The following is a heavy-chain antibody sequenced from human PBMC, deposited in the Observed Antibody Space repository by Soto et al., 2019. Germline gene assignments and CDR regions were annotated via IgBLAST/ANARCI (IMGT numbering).Heavy chain of an antibody. Sequence: GSLRLSCAASGFTFRNYWMHWVLQAPGNGLMWVSRINTDGIRTTYAYSXKGLFAISRDNAKNTVYLQMNSLRAEDTAVYYCARVKSGSYDWFDPWGQGTLVTVSS. V-gene: IGHV3-74*01. D-gene: IGHD3-10*01. CDR2: INTDGIRT. CDR1: GFTFRNYW. J-gene: IGHJ5*02. CDR3: ARVKSGSYDWFDP.